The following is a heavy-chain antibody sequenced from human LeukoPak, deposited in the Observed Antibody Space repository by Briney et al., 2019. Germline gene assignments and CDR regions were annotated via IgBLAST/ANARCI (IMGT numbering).Heavy chain of an antibody. CDR2: ISGTGGST. J-gene: IGHJ4*02. V-gene: IGHV3-23*01. Sequence: GGSLRLSCAASGFTFSNYAMSWVRQAPGKGLEWVSAISGTGGSTYYADSVKGRFTISRDNSKNTLYLQMNSLRAEDTAVYYCAKDRVYYYDSSGAASFDYWGQGTLVTVSS. CDR3: AKDRVYYYDSSGAASFDY. CDR1: GFTFSNYA. D-gene: IGHD3-22*01.